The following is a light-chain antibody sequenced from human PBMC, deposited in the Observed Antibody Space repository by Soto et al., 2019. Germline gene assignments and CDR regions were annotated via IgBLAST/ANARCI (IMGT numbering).Light chain of an antibody. CDR1: QDISNY. CDR2: DAS. V-gene: IGKV1-33*01. J-gene: IGKJ1*01. CDR3: QQYNSYSWT. Sequence: DIKMTHSPSSLSASVGDRVTITCQASQDISNYLNWYQQKPGKAPKLLIYDASNLETGVPSRFSGSGSGTEFTLTISSLQPDDFATYYCQQYNSYSWTLGQGTKVDI.